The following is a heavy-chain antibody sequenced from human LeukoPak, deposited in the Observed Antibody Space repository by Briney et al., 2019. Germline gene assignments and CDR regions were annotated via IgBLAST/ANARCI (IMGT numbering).Heavy chain of an antibody. CDR2: IRSKTNNYAT. CDR3: VRPGVGAAIVDV. CDR1: GFTFSDSA. J-gene: IGHJ6*04. D-gene: IGHD1-26*01. Sequence: PGGSLRLSCAASGFTFSDSAMHWVRQASGKGLEWVGRIRSKTNNYATVYAASVKGRFTISRDDAKNTAYLQMNSLKAEDTAVYYCVRPGVGAAIVDVWGKGTTVTISS. V-gene: IGHV3-73*01.